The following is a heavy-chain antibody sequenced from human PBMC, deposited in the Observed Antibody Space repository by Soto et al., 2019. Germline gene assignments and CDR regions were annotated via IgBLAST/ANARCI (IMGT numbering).Heavy chain of an antibody. CDR1: GFSLSTSGVG. D-gene: IGHD4-17*01. CDR2: IYWDDDK. CDR3: AHLPGLRDYYSYGMDV. V-gene: IGHV2-5*02. Sequence: QITLKESGPTLVKPTQTLTLTCTFSGFSLSTSGVGVGWIRQPPGKALEWLALIYWDDDKRYSPSLKSRLTITKATSKNQVVLTMTNMDPVDTATYSCAHLPGLRDYYSYGMDVWGQGTTVTVSS. J-gene: IGHJ6*02.